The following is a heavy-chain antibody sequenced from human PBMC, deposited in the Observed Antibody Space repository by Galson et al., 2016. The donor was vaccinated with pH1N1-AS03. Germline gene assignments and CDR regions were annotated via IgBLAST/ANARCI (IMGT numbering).Heavy chain of an antibody. CDR1: GGTFSNYA. D-gene: IGHD3-22*01. CDR2: LHPIFGTP. Sequence: SVKVSCKASGGTFSNYAISWMRQAPGQGLEWMGGLHPIFGTPSYAQKFRGRLTITADHSTSAAYMELTSLTSEDTSIYYCASDRHYDTSGRFYYESEHWGQGTRVIGSS. V-gene: IGHV1-69*13. CDR3: ASDRHYDTSGRFYYESEH. J-gene: IGHJ4*02.